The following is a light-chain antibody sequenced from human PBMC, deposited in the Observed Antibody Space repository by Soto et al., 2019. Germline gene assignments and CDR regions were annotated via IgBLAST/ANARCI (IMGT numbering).Light chain of an antibody. Sequence: EIVLTQSPATLSLSPGERATLSCRASQSVSTSLAWYQQRPGQAPRLLIYDASKRATGIPARFSGSGSGTDFTLTIGNLEPEDFAVYYCQQRSNWRTTFGPGTKVDIK. CDR2: DAS. J-gene: IGKJ3*01. V-gene: IGKV3-11*01. CDR1: QSVSTS. CDR3: QQRSNWRTT.